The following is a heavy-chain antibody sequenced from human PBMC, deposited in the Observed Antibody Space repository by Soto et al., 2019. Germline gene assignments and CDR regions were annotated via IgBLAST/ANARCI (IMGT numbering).Heavy chain of an antibody. V-gene: IGHV1-8*01. CDR3: ARERSSGWYVDY. CDR2: MNPNSGNT. J-gene: IGHJ4*02. D-gene: IGHD6-19*01. CDR1: GYTFTSYD. Sequence: QVQLVQSRAEVKKPGASEKVSCKASGYTFTSYDINWVRQATGQGLEWMGWMNPNSGNTGYAQKFEGRVTMTRNTSIRTAYMELSSLRSEDTAVYYCARERSSGWYVDYWGQGTLVTVSS.